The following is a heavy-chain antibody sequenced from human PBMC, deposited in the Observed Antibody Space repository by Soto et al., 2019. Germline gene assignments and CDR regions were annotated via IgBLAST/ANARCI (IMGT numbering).Heavy chain of an antibody. CDR2: IWYDGSNK. CDR1: GFTFSSYG. Sequence: GGSLRLSCAASGFTFSSYGMHWVRQAPGKGLEWVAVIWYDGSNKYYADSVKGRFTISRDNSKNTLYLQMNSLRAEDTAVYYCARGSEWDYGDYGGDYWGQGTLVTVSS. V-gene: IGHV3-33*01. J-gene: IGHJ4*02. CDR3: ARGSEWDYGDYGGDY. D-gene: IGHD4-17*01.